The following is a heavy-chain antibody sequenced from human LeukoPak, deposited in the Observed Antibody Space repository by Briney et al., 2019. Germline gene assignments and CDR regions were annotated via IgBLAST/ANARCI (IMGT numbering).Heavy chain of an antibody. CDR2: ISYDGSNK. J-gene: IGHJ4*02. V-gene: IGHV3-30*18. CDR3: AKYSSSVAATDY. D-gene: IGHD2-15*01. CDR1: GFTFSSYG. Sequence: GGSLRLSCAAPGFTFSSYGMHWVRQAPGKGLEWVAVISYDGSNKYYADSVKGRFTISRDNSKNTLYLQMNSLRAEDTAVYYCAKYSSSVAATDYWGQGTLVTVSS.